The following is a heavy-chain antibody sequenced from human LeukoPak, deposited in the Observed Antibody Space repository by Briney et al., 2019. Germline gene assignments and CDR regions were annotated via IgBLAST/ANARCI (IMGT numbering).Heavy chain of an antibody. Sequence: GASVKVSCKTSGYTFNTYAINWVRQAPGQGLELMGWISPYNGNTNYAQKLQGRVTMTTDTSTSTAYMELRSLRSDDTAVYYCARAGSYSSGWRGPMWYWGQGTLVTVSS. CDR2: ISPYNGNT. V-gene: IGHV1-18*01. D-gene: IGHD6-19*01. CDR1: GYTFNTYA. J-gene: IGHJ4*02. CDR3: ARAGSYSSGWRGPMWY.